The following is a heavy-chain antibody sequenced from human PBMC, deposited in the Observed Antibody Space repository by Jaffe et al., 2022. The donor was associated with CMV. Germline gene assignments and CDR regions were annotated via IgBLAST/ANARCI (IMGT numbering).Heavy chain of an antibody. CDR3: AREDGLGYCSSTSCYTRGEEDY. J-gene: IGHJ4*02. CDR1: GYTFTSYG. Sequence: QVQLVQSGAEVKKPGASVKVSCKASGYTFTSYGISWVRQAPGQGLEWMGWISAYNGNTNYAQKLQGRVTMTTDTSTSTAYMELRSLRSDDTAVYYCAREDGLGYCSSTSCYTRGEEDYWGQGTLVTVSS. V-gene: IGHV1-18*01. CDR2: ISAYNGNT. D-gene: IGHD2-2*02.